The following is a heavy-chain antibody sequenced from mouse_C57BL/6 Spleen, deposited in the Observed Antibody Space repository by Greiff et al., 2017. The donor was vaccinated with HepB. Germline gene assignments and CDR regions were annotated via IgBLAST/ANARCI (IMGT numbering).Heavy chain of an antibody. CDR3: TREIWYPYYFDD. J-gene: IGHJ2*01. CDR2: IYPGNSDT. D-gene: IGHD2-1*01. CDR1: GYTFTSYW. Sequence: DVKLVESGTVLARPGASVKMSCKTSGYTFTSYWMHWVKQRPGQGLEWIGAIYPGNSDTSYNQKFKGKAKLTAVTSASTAYMELSSLTNEDSAVYYCTREIWYPYYFDDWGQGTTLTVSS. V-gene: IGHV1-5*01.